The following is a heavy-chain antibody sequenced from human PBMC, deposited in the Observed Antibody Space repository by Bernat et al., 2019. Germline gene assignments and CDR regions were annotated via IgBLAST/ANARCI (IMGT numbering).Heavy chain of an antibody. CDR1: GGSISSGGYY. V-gene: IGHV4-31*03. CDR3: ARVKAVEMATIHWYFDL. D-gene: IGHD5-24*01. J-gene: IGHJ2*01. CDR2: IYYSGST. Sequence: QVQLQESGPGLVKPSQTLSLTCTVSGGSISSGGYYWSWIRQHPGKGLEWIGYIYYSGSTYYNPSLKSRVTISVDTSKNQFSLKLSSVTAADTAVYYCARVKAVEMATIHWYFDLWGRGTLVTVAS.